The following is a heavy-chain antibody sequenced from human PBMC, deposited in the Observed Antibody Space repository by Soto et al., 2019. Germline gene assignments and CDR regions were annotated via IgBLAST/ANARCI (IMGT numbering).Heavy chain of an antibody. J-gene: IGHJ4*02. Sequence: QITLKESGPTLVRPTQTLTLTCTFSGFSLTTKGVGVAWIRQSPGKAPEWLALIYWDGDRRYSPSLRSRLTITRDTSEDQVVLTMTDLDPVDTATYYCAHKLVNYDALTGFYGSFYFDYWGQGALVTVSS. CDR2: IYWDGDR. V-gene: IGHV2-5*02. D-gene: IGHD3-9*01. CDR3: AHKLVNYDALTGFYGSFYFDY. CDR1: GFSLTTKGVG.